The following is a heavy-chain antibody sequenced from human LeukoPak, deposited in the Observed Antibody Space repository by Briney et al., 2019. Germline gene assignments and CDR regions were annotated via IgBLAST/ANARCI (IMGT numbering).Heavy chain of an antibody. Sequence: SETLSLTCTVSGVSISSSSYYWGWIRQPPGKGPEWIGSIYYSGSTYYNPSLKSRVTISVDTSKNQFSLKLSSVTAADTAVYYCAAKGIRFLEWLLWGQGTLVTVSS. CDR1: GVSISSSSYY. V-gene: IGHV4-39*01. CDR2: IYYSGST. CDR3: AAKGIRFLEWLL. D-gene: IGHD3-3*01. J-gene: IGHJ4*02.